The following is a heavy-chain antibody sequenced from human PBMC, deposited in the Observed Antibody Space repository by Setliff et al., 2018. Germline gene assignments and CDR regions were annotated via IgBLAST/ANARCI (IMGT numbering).Heavy chain of an antibody. D-gene: IGHD2-15*01. V-gene: IGHV5-51*01. CDR2: IYPGDSDT. J-gene: IGHJ4*02. CDR3: ARLGVGCSGGSCYSENYFDY. CDR1: GYRFTSNW. Sequence: PGESLKISCKGSGYRFTSNWIGWVRQMPGKGLEWVGVIYPGDSDTRYNPSFRGQVTISADKSINTAYLQWSSLKASDTAMYYCARLGVGCSGGSCYSENYFDYWGQGTLVTVSS.